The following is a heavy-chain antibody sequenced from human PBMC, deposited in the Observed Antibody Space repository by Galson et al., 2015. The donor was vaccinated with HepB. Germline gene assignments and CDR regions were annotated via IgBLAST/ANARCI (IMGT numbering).Heavy chain of an antibody. V-gene: IGHV1-18*01. CDR2: ISAYNGNT. Sequence: SVKVSCKASGGTFSSYAISWVRQALGQGLEWMGWISAYNGNTNYAQKLQGRVTMTTDTSTSTAYMELRSLRSDDTAVYYCAREKTYDSSSYYLFDPWGQGTLVTVSS. J-gene: IGHJ5*02. CDR1: GGTFSSYA. CDR3: AREKTYDSSSYYLFDP. D-gene: IGHD3-22*01.